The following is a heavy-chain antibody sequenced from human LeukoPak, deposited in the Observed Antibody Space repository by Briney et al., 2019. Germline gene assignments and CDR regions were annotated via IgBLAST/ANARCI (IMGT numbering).Heavy chain of an antibody. CDR2: ISYDGRQK. CDR1: GFTFSEYA. Sequence: GGSLRLSCAASGFTFSEYAMHWVRQALGKGLEWVAVISYDGRQKYYGDSVKGRFTISRDNPKNTLYLQMNSLRDDDTAVYYCARVFLERLTSGYFDNWGQGTLVTVSP. J-gene: IGHJ4*02. V-gene: IGHV3-30*01. D-gene: IGHD3-3*01. CDR3: ARVFLERLTSGYFDN.